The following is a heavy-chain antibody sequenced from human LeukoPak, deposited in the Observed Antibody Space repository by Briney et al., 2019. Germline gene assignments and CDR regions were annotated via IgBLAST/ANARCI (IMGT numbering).Heavy chain of an antibody. V-gene: IGHV3-73*01. D-gene: IGHD3-22*01. CDR3: TRHGLWYDSSGYYLDYFDY. CDR1: GFTFSGSA. J-gene: IGHJ4*02. CDR2: IRSKANSYAT. Sequence: GRSLRLSCAASGFTFSGSAMDWVRQASGKGLEWVGRIRSKANSYATAYAASVKGRFTISRDDSKNTAYLQMNSLKTEDTAVYSCTRHGLWYDSSGYYLDYFDYWGQGTLVTVSS.